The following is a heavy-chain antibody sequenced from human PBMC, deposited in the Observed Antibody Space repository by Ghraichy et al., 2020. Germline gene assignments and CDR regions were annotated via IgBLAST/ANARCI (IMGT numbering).Heavy chain of an antibody. CDR3: ARDKNDAYSTSEYGMDV. D-gene: IGHD2-2*01. CDR2: IWYDGSHK. CDR1: GFTFRSYG. V-gene: IGHV3-33*01. Sequence: GGSLRLSCAASGFTFRSYGMHWVRRAPGKGLEWVAVIWYDGSHKFYVDSVKGRFTISRDNSKNTLYLQMNSLRSEDTAVYYCARDKNDAYSTSEYGMDVWGQGTTVTVSS. J-gene: IGHJ6*02.